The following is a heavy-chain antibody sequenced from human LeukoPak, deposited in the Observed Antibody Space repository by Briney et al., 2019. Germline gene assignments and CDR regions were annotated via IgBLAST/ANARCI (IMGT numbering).Heavy chain of an antibody. CDR1: GFTFSSYA. Sequence: AGGSLRLSCAASGFTFSSYAMSWVRQAPGKGLEWVSAISGSGDSTYYADSVKGRFTISRDNSKNTLYLQMNSLRAEDTAVYYCAKVRGYYYDSRRDAFDIWGQGTMVTVSS. D-gene: IGHD3-22*01. V-gene: IGHV3-23*01. CDR3: AKVRGYYYDSRRDAFDI. CDR2: ISGSGDST. J-gene: IGHJ3*02.